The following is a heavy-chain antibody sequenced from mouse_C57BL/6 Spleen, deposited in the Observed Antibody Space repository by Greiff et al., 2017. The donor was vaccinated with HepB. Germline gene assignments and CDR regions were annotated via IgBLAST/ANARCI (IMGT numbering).Heavy chain of an antibody. CDR2: IWGDGST. J-gene: IGHJ2*01. Sequence: VMLVESGPGLVAPSQSLSITCTVSGFSLTSYGVSWVRQPPGKGLEWLGVIWGDGSTNSHSALISRLSISKEHSKSQVFLKLNSLQTDDTATYYGANTNWGFDYWGQGTTLTVSS. CDR3: ANTNWGFDY. D-gene: IGHD4-1*01. V-gene: IGHV2-3*01. CDR1: GFSLTSYG.